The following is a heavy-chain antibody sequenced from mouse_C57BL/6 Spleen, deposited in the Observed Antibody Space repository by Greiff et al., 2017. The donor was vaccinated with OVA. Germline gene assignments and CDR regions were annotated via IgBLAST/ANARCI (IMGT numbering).Heavy chain of an antibody. CDR3: ARHDPAVDY. CDR1: GFTFSSYT. Sequence: EVKVVESGGGLVKPGGSLKLSCAASGFTFSSYTMSWVRQTPEKRLEWVATISGGGGNTYYPDSVKGRFTISRDNAKNTLYLQMSSLRSEDTALYYCARHDPAVDYWGQGTTLTVSS. J-gene: IGHJ2*01. V-gene: IGHV5-9*01. CDR2: ISGGGGNT.